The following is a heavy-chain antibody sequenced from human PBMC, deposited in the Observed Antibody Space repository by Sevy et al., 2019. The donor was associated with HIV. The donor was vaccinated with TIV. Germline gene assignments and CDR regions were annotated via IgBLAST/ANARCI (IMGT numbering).Heavy chain of an antibody. CDR3: ERDILAWSSYYDSSGYYPDDAFDI. CDR2: IKQDGSEK. CDR1: GFTFSSYW. D-gene: IGHD3-22*01. Sequence: GGSLRLSCAASGFTFSSYWMSWVRQAPGKGLEWVANIKQDGSEKYYVDSVKGRFTISRDNAKNSPYLQMNSQRAEDTAVYYCERDILAWSSYYDSSGYYPDDAFDIWGQGTMVTVSS. J-gene: IGHJ3*02. V-gene: IGHV3-7*01.